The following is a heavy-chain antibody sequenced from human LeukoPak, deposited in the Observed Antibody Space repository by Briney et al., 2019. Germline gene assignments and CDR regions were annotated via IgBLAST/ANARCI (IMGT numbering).Heavy chain of an antibody. CDR2: INPNSGGT. CDR3: ARRVEAAAAFLDWFDP. D-gene: IGHD6-13*01. CDR1: GYTFTGYY. Sequence: GASVKVSCKASGYTFTGYYMHWVRQAPGQGLEWMGWINPNSGGTNYAQKFQGRVTMTRDTSISTAYMELSRLRSDDTAVYYCARRVEAAAAFLDWFDPWGQGTLVTVSS. V-gene: IGHV1-2*02. J-gene: IGHJ5*02.